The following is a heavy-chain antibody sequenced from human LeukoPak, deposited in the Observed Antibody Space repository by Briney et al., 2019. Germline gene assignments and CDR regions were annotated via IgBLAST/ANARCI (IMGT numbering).Heavy chain of an antibody. CDR3: GRHDGGSGWPWLGIDY. CDR1: GYSFTSYG. CDR2: VSAYNGNT. J-gene: IGHJ4*02. V-gene: IGHV1-18*01. D-gene: IGHD6-25*01. Sequence: GASVEVSCKASGYSFTSYGISWVRQAPGQGLEWMGWVSAYNGNTNYAQKLQGRVTMTTDKPTSTVYMELRSLRSDDTAVYYCGRHDGGSGWPWLGIDYWGQGTLVTVSS.